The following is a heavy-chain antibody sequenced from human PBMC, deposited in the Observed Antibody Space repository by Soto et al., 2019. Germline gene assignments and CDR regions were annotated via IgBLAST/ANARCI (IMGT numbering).Heavy chain of an antibody. CDR3: ASVYFDGTLYYPPGL. V-gene: IGHV4-39*01. CDR1: CDSISSNNVH. J-gene: IGHJ4*02. Sequence: SETLSLTCTVSCDSISSNNVHWGWIRQPPGKGLEWIGVIYYSGTTHYNPSLKSRVAISVDMSKNQFSLKLSSVTAADTAVYYCASVYFDGTLYYPPGLWGPGSLVTVSS. D-gene: IGHD3-22*01. CDR2: IYYSGTT.